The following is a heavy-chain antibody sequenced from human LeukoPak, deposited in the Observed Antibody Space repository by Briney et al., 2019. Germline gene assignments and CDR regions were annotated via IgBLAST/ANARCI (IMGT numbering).Heavy chain of an antibody. D-gene: IGHD2-15*01. CDR2: ISYDGSNK. J-gene: IGHJ4*02. V-gene: IGHV3-30*04. Sequence: GRSPRLSCAASGFTFSSYAMHWVRQAPGKGLEWVAVISYDGSNKYYADSVKGRFTISRDNSKNTLYLQMNSLRAEDTAVYYCARGPPAATWFYFDYWGQGTLVTVSS. CDR1: GFTFSSYA. CDR3: ARGPPAATWFYFDY.